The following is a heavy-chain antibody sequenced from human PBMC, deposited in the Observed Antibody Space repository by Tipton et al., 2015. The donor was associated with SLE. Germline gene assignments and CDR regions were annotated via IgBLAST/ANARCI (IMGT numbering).Heavy chain of an antibody. CDR2: IYYSGST. Sequence: TLSLTCTVSGGSISSYYWSWIRQPPGKGLEWIGYIYYSGSTNYNPSLKSRVTISVDTSKNQFSLKLSSVTAADTAVYYCARERVAVVATPWYFDLWGRGTLVTVSS. J-gene: IGHJ2*01. CDR1: GGSISSYY. V-gene: IGHV4-59*01. D-gene: IGHD6-19*01. CDR3: ARERVAVVATPWYFDL.